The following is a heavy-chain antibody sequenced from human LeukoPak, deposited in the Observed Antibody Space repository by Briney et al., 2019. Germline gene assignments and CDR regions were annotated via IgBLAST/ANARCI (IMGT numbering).Heavy chain of an antibody. CDR1: GFTFDDYG. D-gene: IGHD3-10*01. J-gene: IGHJ4*02. CDR2: ISGSGGST. Sequence: GGSLRLSCAAFGFTFDDYGMSWVRQAPGKGLEWVSAISGSGGSTYYADSVMGRFTISRDNSKNTLYLQMNSLRAEDTAVYYCVRGLGSISRSYWGQGTLVTVSS. V-gene: IGHV3-23*01. CDR3: VRGLGSISRSY.